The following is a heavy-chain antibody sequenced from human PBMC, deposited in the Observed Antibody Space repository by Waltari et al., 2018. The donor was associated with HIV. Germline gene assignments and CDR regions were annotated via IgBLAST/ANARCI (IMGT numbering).Heavy chain of an antibody. V-gene: IGHV4-34*02. Sequence: QVHLQQWGPGLVKPSETLSLTCAVYGESFKSYYWSWIRQAPDKGLEWIGKIDHYGATDYNPSLMSRVTISVDTSKNQFSLRLTSVTAADTGTYYCAKGALMLWLHSPRHWFDPWGQGNLVTVSS. J-gene: IGHJ5*02. CDR1: GESFKSYY. CDR3: AKGALMLWLHSPRHWFDP. CDR2: IDHYGAT. D-gene: IGHD2-8*01.